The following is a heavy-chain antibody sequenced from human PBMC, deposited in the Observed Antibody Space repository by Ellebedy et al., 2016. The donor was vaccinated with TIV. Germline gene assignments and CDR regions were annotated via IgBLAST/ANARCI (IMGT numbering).Heavy chain of an antibody. CDR3: ATDGSYGDYLSPTHAFVM. J-gene: IGHJ3*02. CDR1: RFSFSSYW. CDR2: VNQDGSQK. D-gene: IGHD4-17*01. Sequence: GESLKISCAASRFSFSSYWMSWVRQAPGKGLEWVASVNQDGSQKYHLDSVKGRFTISRDNAKNSLYLHMNSLRAEDTSVYYCATDGSYGDYLSPTHAFVMWGQGTLVTVSA. V-gene: IGHV3-7*01.